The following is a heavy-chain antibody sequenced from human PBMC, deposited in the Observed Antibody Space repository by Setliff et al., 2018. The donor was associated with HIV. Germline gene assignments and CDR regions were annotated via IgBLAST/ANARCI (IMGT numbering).Heavy chain of an antibody. CDR3: AALGYSSTWNY. CDR1: GFTFSSYA. J-gene: IGHJ4*02. CDR2: ISYDGTNK. V-gene: IGHV3-30-3*01. D-gene: IGHD6-13*01. Sequence: LRLSCAASGFTFSSYAINWVRQAPGKGLEWVALISYDGTNKYYADSVKGRFTISRDNSKNTLYLQMNSLRAEDTAVYYCAALGYSSTWNYWGQGTLVTVSS.